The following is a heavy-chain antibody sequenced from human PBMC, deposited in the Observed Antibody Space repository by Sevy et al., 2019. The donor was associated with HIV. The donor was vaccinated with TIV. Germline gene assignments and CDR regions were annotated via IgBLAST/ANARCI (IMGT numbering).Heavy chain of an antibody. CDR3: ARDTGGIGMDV. J-gene: IGHJ6*02. CDR2: IKQDGSEK. Sequence: GGSLRLSCAASGFTFSSHWMSWVRQAPGKGLEWVANIKQDGSEKYYVDSVKGRFTISRDNAKNSLSLQINSLRAEDTAVYYCARDTGGIGMDVWGQGTTVTVSS. V-gene: IGHV3-7*01. CDR1: GFTFSSHW. D-gene: IGHD6-13*01.